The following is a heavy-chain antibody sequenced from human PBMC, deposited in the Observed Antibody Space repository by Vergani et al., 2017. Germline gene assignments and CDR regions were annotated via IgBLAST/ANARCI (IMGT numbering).Heavy chain of an antibody. J-gene: IGHJ4*02. CDR3: AKDLCLLTWPMTTVTTCGLDY. CDR2: ISSSSSTI. V-gene: IGHV3-48*04. CDR1: GFTFSSYS. Sequence: EVQLVESGGGLVQPGGSLRLSCAASGFTFSSYSMNWVRQAPGKGLEWVSYISSSSSTIYYADSVKGRFTISRDNAKNSLYLQMNSLRAEDTAVYYCAKDLCLLTWPMTTVTTCGLDYWGQGTLVTVSS. D-gene: IGHD4-17*01.